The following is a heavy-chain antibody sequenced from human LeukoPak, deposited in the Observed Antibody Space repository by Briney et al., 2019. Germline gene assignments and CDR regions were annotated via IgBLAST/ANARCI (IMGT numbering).Heavy chain of an antibody. V-gene: IGHV4-34*01. CDR2: INHSGST. CDR1: GGSFSGYY. D-gene: IGHD1-7*01. CDR3: ARESWNYVLKYYYYYMDV. Sequence: PSETLSLTCAVYGGSFSGYYWSWIRQPPGKGLEWIGEINHSGSTNYNPSLKSRVTISVDTSKNQFSLKLSSVTAADTAVYYCARESWNYVLKYYYYYMDVWGKGTTVTVSS. J-gene: IGHJ6*03.